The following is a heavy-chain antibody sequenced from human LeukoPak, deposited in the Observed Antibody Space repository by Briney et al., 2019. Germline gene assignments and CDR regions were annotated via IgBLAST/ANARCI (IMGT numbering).Heavy chain of an antibody. CDR3: ARELELRY. D-gene: IGHD1-7*01. V-gene: IGHV4-34*01. J-gene: IGHJ4*02. CDR1: GASFTGYY. CDR2: MNQRGSM. Sequence: SETLSLTCDVYGASFTGYYWSWIRQSPGKGLEWIGEMNQRGSMNYDPSLKSRVTISVDRSKNQFSLKLSSVTAADTAVYYCARELELRYWGQGTLVTVSS.